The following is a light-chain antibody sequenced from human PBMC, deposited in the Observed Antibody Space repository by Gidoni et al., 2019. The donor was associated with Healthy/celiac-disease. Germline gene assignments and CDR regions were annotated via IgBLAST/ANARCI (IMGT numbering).Light chain of an antibody. Sequence: EIVMTQSPLSLPVTPGEPASISCRSSQSLLHSNGYNYLDWYLQKPGQSPQLLIYLGSNRASGVPDRFSGSGSGTDFTLKISRVEAEDVGVYYCMQALQTVYTFGQGTNLEIK. CDR1: QSLLHSNGYNY. CDR3: MQALQTVYT. V-gene: IGKV2-28*01. CDR2: LGS. J-gene: IGKJ2*01.